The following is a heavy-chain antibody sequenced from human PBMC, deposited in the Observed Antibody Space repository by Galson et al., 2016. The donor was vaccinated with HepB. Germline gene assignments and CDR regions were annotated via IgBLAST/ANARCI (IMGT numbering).Heavy chain of an antibody. D-gene: IGHD3-22*01. CDR3: ARHVKDTSGSPGRAFDYYYGMDV. J-gene: IGHJ6*02. CDR2: FYHGGGT. CDR1: GGSISNYF. Sequence: SETLSLTCTVSGGSISNYFWSWIRQPPGKGLEWIGYFYHGGGTNYNPSLKSRVNMSGDTSKNQFSLKMNSVTAADTAVYYCARHVKDTSGSPGRAFDYYYGMDVWGQGTTVTLSS. V-gene: IGHV4-59*08.